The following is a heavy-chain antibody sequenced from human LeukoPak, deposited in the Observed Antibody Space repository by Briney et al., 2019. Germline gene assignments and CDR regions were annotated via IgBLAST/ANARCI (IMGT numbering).Heavy chain of an antibody. D-gene: IGHD1-26*01. Sequence: SETLSLTCTVSGGSISSYYWSWIRQPPGKGLEWIGYIYYSGSTNYNPSLKSRVTISVDTSKNQFSLKLSSVTAADTAVYYCARGELLHSSFDYWGQGTLVTVSS. J-gene: IGHJ4*02. CDR2: IYYSGST. CDR1: GGSISSYY. CDR3: ARGELLHSSFDY. V-gene: IGHV4-59*01.